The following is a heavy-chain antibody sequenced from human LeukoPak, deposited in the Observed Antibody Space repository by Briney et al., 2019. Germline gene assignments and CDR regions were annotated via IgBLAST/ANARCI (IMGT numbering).Heavy chain of an antibody. Sequence: PGGSLRLSCAASGFTFSNAWMSWVRQAPGKGLEWVGRIKSKTDGGTTDYAAPVKGRFTISRDGSKNTLYLQMNSLKTEDTAVYYCTKFFLGRRDYVWESYRYLAFDIWGHGTMVTVSS. J-gene: IGHJ3*02. CDR3: TKFFLGRRDYVWESYRYLAFDI. CDR2: IKSKTDGGTT. V-gene: IGHV3-15*01. D-gene: IGHD3-16*02. CDR1: GFTFSNAW.